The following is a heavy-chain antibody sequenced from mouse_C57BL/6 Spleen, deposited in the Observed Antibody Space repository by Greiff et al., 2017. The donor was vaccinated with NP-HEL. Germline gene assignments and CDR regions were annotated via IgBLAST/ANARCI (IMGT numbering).Heavy chain of an antibody. J-gene: IGHJ3*01. CDR1: GYSITSGYY. Sequence: EVKLLESGPGLVKPSQSLSLTCSVTGYSITSGYYWNWIRQFPGNKLEWMGYISYDGSNNYNPSLKNRISITRDTSKNQFFLKLNSVTTEDTATYYCASRIWFAYWGQGTLVTVSA. V-gene: IGHV3-6*01. CDR3: ASRIWFAY. CDR2: ISYDGSN.